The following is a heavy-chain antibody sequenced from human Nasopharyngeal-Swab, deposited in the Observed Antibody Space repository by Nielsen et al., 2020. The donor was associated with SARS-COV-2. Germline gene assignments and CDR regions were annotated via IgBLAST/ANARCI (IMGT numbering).Heavy chain of an antibody. J-gene: IGHJ4*02. D-gene: IGHD2-8*02. CDR3: AKDTSLVGATFDY. CDR2: ISGSGGST. CDR1: GFTFSSYA. Sequence: GESLKISCAASGFTFSSYAMSWVRQAPGKGLEWVSAISGSGGSTYYADSVKGRFTISRDSSKNTLYLQMNSLRAEDTAVYYCAKDTSLVGATFDYWGQGTLVTVSS. V-gene: IGHV3-23*01.